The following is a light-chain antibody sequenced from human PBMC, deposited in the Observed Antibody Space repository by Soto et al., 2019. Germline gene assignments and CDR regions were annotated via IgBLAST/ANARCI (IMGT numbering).Light chain of an antibody. V-gene: IGLV2-11*01. CDR3: CSYSGSDSFA. CDR2: DVN. Sequence: QSALTQPRSVSGSPGQSVTISCTGTSSDVGGFNSVSWYQQHPGKAPKLMIYDVNKRPSGVTDRFSGSKSGSTASLTISGLQPEDEADAYCCSYSGSDSFAFATGTKLTVL. CDR1: SSDVGGFNS. J-gene: IGLJ1*01.